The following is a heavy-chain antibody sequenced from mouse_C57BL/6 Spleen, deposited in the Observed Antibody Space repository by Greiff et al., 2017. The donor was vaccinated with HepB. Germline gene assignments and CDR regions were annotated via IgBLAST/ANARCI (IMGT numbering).Heavy chain of an antibody. V-gene: IGHV1-52*01. CDR3: ARSGTAQAFYYFDY. CDR2: IDPSDSET. Sequence: VQLQQPGAELVRPGSSVKLSCKASGYTFTSYWMHWVKQRPIQGLEWIGNIDPSDSETHYNHKFKDKATLTVDKSSSTAYRQLSSLTSEGSAVYYCARSGTAQAFYYFDYWGQGTTLTVSS. CDR1: GYTFTSYW. D-gene: IGHD3-2*02. J-gene: IGHJ2*01.